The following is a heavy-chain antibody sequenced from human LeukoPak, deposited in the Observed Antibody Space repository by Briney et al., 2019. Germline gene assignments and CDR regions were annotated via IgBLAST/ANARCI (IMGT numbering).Heavy chain of an antibody. CDR1: GFTFSSYG. CDR2: ISGSGGST. V-gene: IGHV3-23*01. CDR3: AKDRGIRGSGSYYNAPFDP. D-gene: IGHD3-10*01. Sequence: GGSLRLSCAASGFTFSSYGMSWVRQAPGKGLEWVSAISGSGGSTYYADSVKGQFTISRDNSKNTLYLQMNSLRAEDTAVYYCAKDRGIRGSGSYYNAPFDPWGQGTLVTVSS. J-gene: IGHJ5*02.